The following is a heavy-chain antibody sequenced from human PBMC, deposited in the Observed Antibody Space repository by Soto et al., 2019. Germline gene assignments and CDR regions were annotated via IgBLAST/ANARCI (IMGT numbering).Heavy chain of an antibody. V-gene: IGHV4-30-4*01. D-gene: IGHD4-17*01. J-gene: IGHJ3*02. CDR3: AGVPVTTPRKAFDI. CDR2: IYYSGRT. Sequence: QVQLQESGPGLVKPSQTLSLTCTVSGGSISSGDSYWRWIRHPPGKGLEWIGYIYYSGRTYYNPSRKCRVIISVDTARNQCSLELIAVTAADTAVYYCAGVPVTTPRKAFDIGCQGTMVTVSS. CDR1: GGSISSGDSY.